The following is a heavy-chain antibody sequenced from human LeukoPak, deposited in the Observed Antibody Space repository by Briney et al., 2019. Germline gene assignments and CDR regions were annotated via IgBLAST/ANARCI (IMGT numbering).Heavy chain of an antibody. Sequence: PGGSLRLSCAASGFTFSSYAMSWVRQAPGKGLEWVSVISGGGGSTYYADSVKGRFTISRDNSRNTLYLQMNSLRAEDTAVYYCAALTMIRGVIGYWGQGTLVTVSS. CDR3: AALTMIRGVIGY. CDR1: GFTFSSYA. J-gene: IGHJ4*02. D-gene: IGHD3-10*01. CDR2: ISGGGGST. V-gene: IGHV3-23*01.